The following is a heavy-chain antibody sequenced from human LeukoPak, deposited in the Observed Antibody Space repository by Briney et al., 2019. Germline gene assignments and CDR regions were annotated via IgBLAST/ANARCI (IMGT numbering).Heavy chain of an antibody. D-gene: IGHD3-3*01. CDR2: MNPNSGNT. V-gene: IGHV1-8*03. Sequence: ASVKVSCKAFGYTFTGYWMHWVRQATGQGLEWMGWMNPNSGNTGYAQKFQGRVTITRNTSISTAYMELSSLRSEDTAVYYCARGRRFLRGFDPWGQGTLVTVSS. J-gene: IGHJ5*02. CDR1: GYTFTGYW. CDR3: ARGRRFLRGFDP.